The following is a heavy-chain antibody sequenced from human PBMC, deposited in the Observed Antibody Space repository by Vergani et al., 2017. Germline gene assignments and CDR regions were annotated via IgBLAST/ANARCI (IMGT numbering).Heavy chain of an antibody. D-gene: IGHD2-2*01. Sequence: EVQLVESGGGLVKPGGSLRLSCAASGFTFSNAWMSWVRQAPGKGLEWVGRIKSKTDGGTTDYAAPVKGRITISRDDSKNTLYLQMNSLKTEDTAVYYCTTGIVVVPAALRAFDIWGQGTMVTVSS. CDR2: IKSKTDGGTT. J-gene: IGHJ3*02. CDR1: GFTFSNAW. CDR3: TTGIVVVPAALRAFDI. V-gene: IGHV3-15*01.